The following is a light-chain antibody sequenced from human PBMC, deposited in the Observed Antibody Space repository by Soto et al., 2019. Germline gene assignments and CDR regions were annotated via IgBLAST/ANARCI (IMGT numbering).Light chain of an antibody. Sequence: EIVLTQSPATLSLSPGERATLSCRASQSVSNYLAWYQQKPGQAPRLLIYDASNRATGIPARFSGSGSGTKFTLTISSLEPEEFAVYYCQQRSNWPRTLGQGTKLEIK. CDR2: DAS. CDR3: QQRSNWPRT. CDR1: QSVSNY. J-gene: IGKJ2*01. V-gene: IGKV3-11*01.